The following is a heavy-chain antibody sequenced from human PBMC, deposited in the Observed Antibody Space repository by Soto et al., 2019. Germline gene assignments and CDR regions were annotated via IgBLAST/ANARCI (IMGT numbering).Heavy chain of an antibody. J-gene: IGHJ3*02. Sequence: ASVKVSCKASVYTFTSYYMHWVRQAPGQGLEWMGIINPSGGSTSYAQKFQGRVTMTRDTSTSTVYMELSSLRSEDTAVYYCARVGNYYDSSGYSELPIWGQGTMVTVSS. CDR2: INPSGGST. V-gene: IGHV1-46*01. CDR3: ARVGNYYDSSGYSELPI. CDR1: VYTFTSYY. D-gene: IGHD3-22*01.